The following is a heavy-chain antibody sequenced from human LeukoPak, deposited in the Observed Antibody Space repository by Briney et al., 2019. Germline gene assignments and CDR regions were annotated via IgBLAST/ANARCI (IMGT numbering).Heavy chain of an antibody. V-gene: IGHV4-34*01. CDR1: GVSFIDYY. J-gene: IGHJ5*02. CDR2: INHSGSS. D-gene: IGHD5-18*01. Sequence: SETLSLTCAVYGVSFIDYYWSWRGQPPRPGLEWIGVINHSGSSNYNSSLRSRVTISVDTSYKQFSLRLSSVTAADTAVYYCAPRGDIEHSYVYGKWFDPWGQGTRVTVSS. CDR3: APRGDIEHSYVYGKWFDP.